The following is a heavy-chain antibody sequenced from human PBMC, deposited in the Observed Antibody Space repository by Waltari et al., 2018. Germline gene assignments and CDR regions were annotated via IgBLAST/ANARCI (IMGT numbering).Heavy chain of an antibody. CDR1: GFPFGGYP. CDR3: ARDQLAYGMDV. CDR2: IRSETYGGTI. V-gene: IGHV3-49*03. Sequence: DVQVVESGGGLVQPGRSRRLPCPGSGFPFGGYPLSWFRQGPGKGLEWVGLIRSETYGGTIDYAASVKGRFSISRDDSKSIAYLQMNGLKTDDTGVYYCARDQLAYGMDVWGQGTTVTVS. J-gene: IGHJ6*02. D-gene: IGHD2-2*01.